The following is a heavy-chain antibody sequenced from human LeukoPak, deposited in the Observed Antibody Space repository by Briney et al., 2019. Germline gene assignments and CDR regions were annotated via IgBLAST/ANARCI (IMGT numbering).Heavy chain of an antibody. CDR2: ISNSGGIT. V-gene: IGHV3-23*01. Sequence: GGSLRLSCEASGLTFDIYSMSWVRQAPGKGLEWVADISNSGGITMYADSVKGRFTISRDNSKNTVYLQMNSLRAEDTAVYYCARVRANWYEDYWGQGTLVTVSS. J-gene: IGHJ4*02. D-gene: IGHD6-13*01. CDR3: ARVRANWYEDY. CDR1: GLTFDIYS.